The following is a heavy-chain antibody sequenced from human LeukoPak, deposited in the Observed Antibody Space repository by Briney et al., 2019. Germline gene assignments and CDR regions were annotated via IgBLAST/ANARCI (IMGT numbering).Heavy chain of an antibody. Sequence: GGSLRLSCAASGFTFSSYSMNWVRQAPGKGLEWVSSISSSSSYIYYADSVKGRFTMSRDNAENSLYLQMNSLRAEDTAVCYCARDIRGYSYGDFDYWGQGTLVTVSS. CDR3: ARDIRGYSYGDFDY. D-gene: IGHD5-18*01. CDR1: GFTFSSYS. CDR2: ISSSSSYI. V-gene: IGHV3-21*01. J-gene: IGHJ4*02.